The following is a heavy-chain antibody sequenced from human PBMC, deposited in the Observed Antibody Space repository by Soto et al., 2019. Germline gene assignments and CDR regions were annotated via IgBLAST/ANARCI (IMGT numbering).Heavy chain of an antibody. J-gene: IGHJ4*02. Sequence: EVQLVESGGGLGQPGGSLRLSCAASGFSFSTYWMSWVRQVPGAGLEWVANIKADGSETYYVDSVRGRFTISRDNVKTSLFLQLNNLRAEDTAVYYCAKGGHIDFCGQGTLVTVSS. V-gene: IGHV3-7*03. D-gene: IGHD3-16*01. CDR2: IKADGSET. CDR3: AKGGHIDF. CDR1: GFSFSTYW.